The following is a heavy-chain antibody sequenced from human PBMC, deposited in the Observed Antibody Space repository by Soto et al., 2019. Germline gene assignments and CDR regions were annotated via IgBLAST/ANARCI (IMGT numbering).Heavy chain of an antibody. J-gene: IGHJ4*02. V-gene: IGHV3-23*01. Sequence: PGGSLRLSCAASGFTFGDYAMTWVRQAPGKGLEWVSDISDGDGDTHYADSVKGRFTTSRDNSKNTLYLQMSSLRAEDAAVYYCAKGRTYFDFWGQGTLVTVSS. CDR1: GFTFGDYA. CDR3: AKGRTYFDF. CDR2: ISDGDGDT.